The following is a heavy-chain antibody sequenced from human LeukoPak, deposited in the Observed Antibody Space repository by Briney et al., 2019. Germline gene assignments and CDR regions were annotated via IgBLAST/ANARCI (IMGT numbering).Heavy chain of an antibody. J-gene: IGHJ4*02. CDR2: INPNSGDT. D-gene: IGHD1-20*01. CDR3: ATQNNSYFDY. V-gene: IGHV1-2*02. CDR1: GYTFIVYY. Sequence: GAAVKVSCKSSGYTFIVYYIHWVRQAPGQGLEWMGWINPNSGDTKYAQKFQGRVSMTRDTSISTAYMEVSRLRSDDTAVYYCATQNNSYFDYWGQGTLVIVSS.